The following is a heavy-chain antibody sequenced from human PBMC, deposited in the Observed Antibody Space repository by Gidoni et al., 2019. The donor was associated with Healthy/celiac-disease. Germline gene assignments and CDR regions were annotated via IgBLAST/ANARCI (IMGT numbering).Heavy chain of an antibody. CDR3: AKSISMVRGVTWPCYYYGMDV. D-gene: IGHD3-10*01. Sequence: EVQLLESGGGLVQPGGSLRLSCAASGFTFSSYALSWVRQAPGKGLEWVSAISVSGGSTYYADSVKGRLTISRDNAKNTLYLQMNSLRAEDTAVYYCAKSISMVRGVTWPCYYYGMDVWGQGTTVTVSS. CDR2: ISVSGGST. CDR1: GFTFSSYA. J-gene: IGHJ6*02. V-gene: IGHV3-23*01.